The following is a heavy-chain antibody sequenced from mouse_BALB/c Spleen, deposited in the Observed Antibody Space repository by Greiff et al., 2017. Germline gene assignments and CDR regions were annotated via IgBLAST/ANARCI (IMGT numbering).Heavy chain of an antibody. J-gene: IGHJ4*01. CDR3: ARALDYGYAMDY. V-gene: IGHV5-6*01. CDR2: ISSGGSYT. Sequence: EVKLMESGGDLVKPGGSLKLSCAASGFTFSSYGMSWVRQTPDKRLEWVATISSGGSYTYYPDSVKGRFTISRDNAKNTLYLQMSSLKSEDTAMYYCARALDYGYAMDYWGQGTSVTVSS. D-gene: IGHD2-4*01. CDR1: GFTFSSYG.